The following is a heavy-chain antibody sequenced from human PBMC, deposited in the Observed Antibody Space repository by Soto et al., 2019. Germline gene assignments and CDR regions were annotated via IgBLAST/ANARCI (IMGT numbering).Heavy chain of an antibody. CDR2: INHSGST. CDR1: GGSFSGYY. J-gene: IGHJ5*02. D-gene: IGHD2-2*01. V-gene: IGHV4-34*01. CDR3: ASSGIVVVPAANNWFDP. Sequence: QVQLQQWGAGLLKPSETLSLTCAVYGGSFSGYYWSWIRQPPGKGLEWIGEINHSGSTNYNPSLKSRVTISVDTSKKQFSLKLSSVTAADTAVYYCASSGIVVVPAANNWFDPWGQGTLVTVSS.